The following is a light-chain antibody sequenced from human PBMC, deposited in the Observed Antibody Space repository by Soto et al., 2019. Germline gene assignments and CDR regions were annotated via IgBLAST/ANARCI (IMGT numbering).Light chain of an antibody. CDR1: SSNIGASYA. J-gene: IGLJ2*01. Sequence: QAVVTQPPSVSGAPGQRVTISCTGSSSNIGASYAVHWYQKLPGTAPKLLIYGNINRPSGVPDRFSGSRSGTSGSLAITGLQSEDEADYYCQSYDSSLSGVVFGGGTKLTVL. CDR2: GNI. V-gene: IGLV1-40*01. CDR3: QSYDSSLSGVV.